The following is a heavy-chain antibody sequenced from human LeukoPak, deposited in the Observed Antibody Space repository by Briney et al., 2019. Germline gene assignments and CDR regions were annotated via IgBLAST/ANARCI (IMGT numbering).Heavy chain of an antibody. CDR3: ARDQRYFDWLAGPRGIFDY. V-gene: IGHV1-69*01. Sequence: SVKVSCKASGGTFSSYAISWVRQAPGQGLEWMGGINPIFGTANYAQKFQGRVTITADESTSTAYMELSSLRSEDTAVYYCARDQRYFDWLAGPRGIFDYWGQGTLVTVSS. CDR1: GGTFSSYA. J-gene: IGHJ4*02. CDR2: INPIFGTA. D-gene: IGHD3-9*01.